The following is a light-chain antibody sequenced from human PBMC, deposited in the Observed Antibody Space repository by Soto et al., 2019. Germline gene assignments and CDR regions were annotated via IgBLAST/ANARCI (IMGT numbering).Light chain of an antibody. CDR1: SGHSSDA. CDR2: LNNDGRH. J-gene: IGLJ3*02. Sequence: QLVLTQAPSASASLGASVKLTCTVSSGHSSDAIAWHQQQPEKGPRFLMKLNNDGRHIKGDGIPDRFSGSSSGAERSLTISSLQSEDEADYYCQTWATGVWVFGGGTQLTVL. V-gene: IGLV4-69*01. CDR3: QTWATGVWV.